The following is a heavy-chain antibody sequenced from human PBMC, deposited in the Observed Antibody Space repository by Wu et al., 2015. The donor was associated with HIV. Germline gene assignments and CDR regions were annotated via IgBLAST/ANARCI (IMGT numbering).Heavy chain of an antibody. CDR1: GGTFSSYA. CDR2: IIPIFGTA. Sequence: QVQLVQSGAEVKKPGSSVKVSCKASGGTFSSYAISWVRQAPGQGLEWMGGIIPIFGTANYAQKFQGRATITADESTSTAYMELSSLRSEDTAVYYCARDSVGDYYDSSGYYRTWGQGTLVTVSS. J-gene: IGHJ5*02. CDR3: ARDSVGDYYDSSGYYRT. D-gene: IGHD3-22*01. V-gene: IGHV1-69*12.